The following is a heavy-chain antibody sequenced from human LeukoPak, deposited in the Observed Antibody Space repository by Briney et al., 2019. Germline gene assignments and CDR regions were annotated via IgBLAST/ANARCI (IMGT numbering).Heavy chain of an antibody. CDR2: IYYSGST. CDR3: ARVPQPNIWFGELGY. D-gene: IGHD3-10*01. CDR1: GGSISNYY. V-gene: IGHV4-59*01. J-gene: IGHJ4*02. Sequence: SETLSLTCTVSGGSISNYYWSWIRQPPGRGLKWFGSIYYSGSTNYNPSLKSRVTISVDTSKNQFSLKLSSVTAADTAVYYCARVPQPNIWFGELGYWGQGTLVTVSS.